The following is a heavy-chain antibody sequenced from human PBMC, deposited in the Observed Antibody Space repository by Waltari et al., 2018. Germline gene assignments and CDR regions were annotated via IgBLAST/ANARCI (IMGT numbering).Heavy chain of an antibody. CDR3: ARPLPVGGYYWDL. J-gene: IGHJ5*02. D-gene: IGHD3-22*01. V-gene: IGHV4-34*01. Sequence: QVQLQLWGAGLLKPSETLSLTCAVYGGSFSGYYWTWIRQPPGMGVEWIGEIKHTGNTNYNPALKSRVTLSVDTSKSQISLNLRSVTAADTAVYYCARPLPVGGYYWDLWAQGTLVTVSS. CDR1: GGSFSGYY. CDR2: IKHTGNT.